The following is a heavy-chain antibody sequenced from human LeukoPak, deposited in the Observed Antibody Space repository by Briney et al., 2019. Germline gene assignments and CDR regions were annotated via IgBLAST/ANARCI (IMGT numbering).Heavy chain of an antibody. CDR2: MNPNSGNT. CDR3: ARLLMVTTRNFDY. V-gene: IGHV1-8*01. D-gene: IGHD4-17*01. Sequence: ASVKVSCKASGYTFTSYDINWVRQATGQGLEWMGWMNPNSGNTGYAQKLQGRITMTRNTSISTAYMELSSLRSEDTAVYYCARLLMVTTRNFDYWGQGTLVTVSS. J-gene: IGHJ4*02. CDR1: GYTFTSYD.